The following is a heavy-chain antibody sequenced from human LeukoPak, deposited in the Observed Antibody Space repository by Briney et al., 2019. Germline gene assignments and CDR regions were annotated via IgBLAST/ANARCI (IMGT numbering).Heavy chain of an antibody. CDR1: GFTFSSYS. J-gene: IGHJ4*02. D-gene: IGHD6-13*01. Sequence: GGSLRLSCAASGFTFSSYSMNWVRQAPGKGLEWVSSISSSSSYIYYADPVKGRFTISRDNAKNSLYLQMNSLRAEDTAVYYCARDISAAAGTFRTYWGQGTLVTVSS. CDR3: ARDISAAAGTFRTY. CDR2: ISSSSSYI. V-gene: IGHV3-21*01.